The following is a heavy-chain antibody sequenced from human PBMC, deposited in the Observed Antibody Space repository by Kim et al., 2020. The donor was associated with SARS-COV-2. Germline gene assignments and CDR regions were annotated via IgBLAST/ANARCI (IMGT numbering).Heavy chain of an antibody. Sequence: SVKVSCKASGGTFSSYAISWVRQAPGQGLEWMGGIIPIFGTANYAQKFQGRVTITADESTSTAYMELSSLRSEDTAVYYCARRGLDSGSYYGYYYYGMDVWGQGTTVTVSS. CDR3: ARRGLDSGSYYGYYYYGMDV. CDR2: IIPIFGTA. D-gene: IGHD1-26*01. V-gene: IGHV1-69*13. J-gene: IGHJ6*02. CDR1: GGTFSSYA.